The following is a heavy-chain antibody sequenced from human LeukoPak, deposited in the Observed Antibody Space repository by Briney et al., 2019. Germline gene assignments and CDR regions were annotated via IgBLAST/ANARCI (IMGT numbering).Heavy chain of an antibody. D-gene: IGHD2/OR15-2a*01. V-gene: IGHV4-39*01. J-gene: IGHJ6*02. CDR1: GVSVSSSSDY. CDR3: ARLQYYNGMDV. CDR2: IYYSGST. Sequence: SETLSLTCTVSGVSVSSSSDYWGWIRQPPGKGLERIGSIYYSGSTYYNPSLKSRVTMSVDTSKNQFSLKLSSVTAADTAVYYCARLQYYNGMDVWGQGTTVTVSS.